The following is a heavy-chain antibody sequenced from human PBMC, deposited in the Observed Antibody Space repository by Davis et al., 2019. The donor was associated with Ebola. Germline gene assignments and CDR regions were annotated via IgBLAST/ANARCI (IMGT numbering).Heavy chain of an antibody. D-gene: IGHD3-9*01. Sequence: SVKLSCKASGYTFTSYYMHWVRQPPGQGLEWMGGIIPIFGTANYAQKFQGRVTITADESTSTAYMELSSLRSEDTAVYYCATGGGLRYFDWLDYWGQGTLVTVSS. CDR2: IIPIFGTA. J-gene: IGHJ4*02. V-gene: IGHV1-69*13. CDR1: GYTFTSYY. CDR3: ATGGGLRYFDWLDY.